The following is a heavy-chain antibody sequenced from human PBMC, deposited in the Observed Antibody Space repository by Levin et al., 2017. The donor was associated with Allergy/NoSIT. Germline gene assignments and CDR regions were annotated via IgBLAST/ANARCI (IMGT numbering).Heavy chain of an antibody. D-gene: IGHD2-15*01. CDR1: GFNFSTYA. J-gene: IGHJ4*02. CDR3: AKGGNVGVAATLGY. CDR2: ISSDGART. V-gene: IGHV3-23*01. Sequence: GGSLRLSCATSGFNFSTYAMNWVRKAPGKGLEWVSTISSDGARTYYADSVKGRFTISRDSSKNTVFLQMNSLRAEDTAVYYCAKGGNVGVAATLGYWGQGTLVTVSS.